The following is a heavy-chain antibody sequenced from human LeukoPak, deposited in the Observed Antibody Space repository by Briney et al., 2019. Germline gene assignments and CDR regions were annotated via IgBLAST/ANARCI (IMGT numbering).Heavy chain of an antibody. Sequence: SVKVSCKASGGTFSSYAISWVRQAPGQGLEWMGGIIPIFGTANYAQKFQGRVTITTDESTSTAYMELSSLRSEDTAVYYCARAGDSSGYHYEEVFDYWGQGTLVTVSS. CDR2: IIPIFGTA. CDR3: ARAGDSSGYHYEEVFDY. V-gene: IGHV1-69*05. D-gene: IGHD3-22*01. J-gene: IGHJ4*02. CDR1: GGTFSSYA.